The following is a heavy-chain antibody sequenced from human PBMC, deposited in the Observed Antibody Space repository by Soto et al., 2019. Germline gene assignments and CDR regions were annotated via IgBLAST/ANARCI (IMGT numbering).Heavy chain of an antibody. J-gene: IGHJ4*02. CDR3: ARDAGSITMIVVVNPFDY. D-gene: IGHD3-22*01. Sequence: VASVKVSCKASGYTFTSYGISWVRQAPGQGLEWMGWISAYNGNTNYAQKLQGRVTMTTDTSTSTAYMELRSLRSDDTAVYYCARDAGSITMIVVVNPFDYWGQGTLVTVSS. CDR1: GYTFTSYG. V-gene: IGHV1-18*01. CDR2: ISAYNGNT.